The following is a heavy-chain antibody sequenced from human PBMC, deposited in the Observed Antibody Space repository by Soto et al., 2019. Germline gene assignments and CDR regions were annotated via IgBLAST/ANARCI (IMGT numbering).Heavy chain of an antibody. Sequence: ASVKVSCKAPGYTLTSYYMHWVRQAPGQGLEWMGIINPSGGSTNYAQKFQGRVIMTRDTSTSTVYMELSSLRSEDTAVYYCARATYYYDSSGYSDRVLDYWG. J-gene: IGHJ4*01. D-gene: IGHD3-22*01. CDR2: INPSGGST. CDR1: GYTLTSYY. V-gene: IGHV1-46*01. CDR3: ARATYYYDSSGYSDRVLDY.